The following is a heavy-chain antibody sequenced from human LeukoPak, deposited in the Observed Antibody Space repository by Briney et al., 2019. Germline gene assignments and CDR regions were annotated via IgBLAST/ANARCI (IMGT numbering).Heavy chain of an antibody. CDR2: INPDGSEK. Sequence: GGSLRLSCGASGFTFRTSWMNWVRQAPGKGLEWVAGINPDGSEKYYVDSVKGRFTISRDNAKNSLYLQMNSLRAEDTAVYHCARVYPPVVAATEGWFDPWGQGTLVTVSS. CDR1: GFTFRTSW. J-gene: IGHJ5*02. V-gene: IGHV3-7*01. D-gene: IGHD2-15*01. CDR3: ARVYPPVVAATEGWFDP.